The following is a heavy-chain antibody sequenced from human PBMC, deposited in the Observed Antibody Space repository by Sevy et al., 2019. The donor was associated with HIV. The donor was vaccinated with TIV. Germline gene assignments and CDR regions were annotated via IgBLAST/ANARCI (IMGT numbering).Heavy chain of an antibody. Sequence: ASVKVSCKASGYTFTGYYMHWVRQAPGLGLEWMGWINPNSGGTKYAQKFQGRVTMTMDTSISKAYMELSRLKSDDTAVYYCTRGPSGFSGSDLAYWGQGTLVTVSS. CDR2: INPNSGGT. CDR1: GYTFTGYY. J-gene: IGHJ4*02. CDR3: TRGPSGFSGSDLAY. V-gene: IGHV1-2*02. D-gene: IGHD3-22*01.